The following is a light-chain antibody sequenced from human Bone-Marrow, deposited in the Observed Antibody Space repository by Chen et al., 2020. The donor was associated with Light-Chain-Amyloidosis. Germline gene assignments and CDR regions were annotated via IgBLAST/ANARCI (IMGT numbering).Light chain of an antibody. CDR3: SSYTITNTLV. CDR1: SSDVGGDNH. V-gene: IGLV2-14*01. CDR2: AVP. J-gene: IGLJ1*01. Sequence: QSALTQPASVSGSPGQSITISCTGTSSDVGGDNHVSWYQQHPDKAPKLMIYAVPNRPSWVPDPFSGSKSDNTASLTISGLQTEDEADYFCSSYTITNTLVFGSGTRVTVL.